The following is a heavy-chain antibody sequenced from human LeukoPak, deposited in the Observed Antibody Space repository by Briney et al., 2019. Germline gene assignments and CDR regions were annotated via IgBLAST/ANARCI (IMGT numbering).Heavy chain of an antibody. CDR1: GFTFSSYS. V-gene: IGHV3-21*01. D-gene: IGHD6-19*01. CDR2: ISSSSSYI. CDR3: ARDILWYSSGWDPDY. Sequence: GGSLRLSCAASGFTFSSYSMNWVRQAPGKGLEWVSSISSSSSYIYYADSVKGRFTISRDNAKNSLYPQMNSLRAEDTAVYYCARDILWYSSGWDPDYWGQGTLVTVSS. J-gene: IGHJ4*02.